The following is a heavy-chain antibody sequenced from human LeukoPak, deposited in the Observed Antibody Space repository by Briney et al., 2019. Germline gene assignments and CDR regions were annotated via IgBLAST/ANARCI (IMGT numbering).Heavy chain of an antibody. Sequence: LGASVKVSCKTSGYSYSSYGISWVRQAPGQGLEWMGWINPNSGGTNYAQKFQGRVTVTRDTSISTAYMELSRLRSDDTAVYYCARDPAELAPWGQGTLVTVSS. J-gene: IGHJ5*02. V-gene: IGHV1-2*03. D-gene: IGHD1-1*01. CDR3: ARDPAELAP. CDR1: GYSYSSYG. CDR2: INPNSGGT.